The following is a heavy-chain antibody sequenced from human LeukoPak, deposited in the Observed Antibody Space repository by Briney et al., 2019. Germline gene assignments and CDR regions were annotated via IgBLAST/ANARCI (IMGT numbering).Heavy chain of an antibody. Sequence: GGSLRLSCSASGFTFSTPAMHWLRQAPGKGLEHVSTINTNGDDTYYADSVKGRFTISRDNSKRTLYLQMSSLRAEDTAVYYCVKDLRGGGYYTSFDYWGQGTLVTVSS. D-gene: IGHD3-3*01. V-gene: IGHV3-64D*09. CDR2: INTNGDDT. J-gene: IGHJ4*02. CDR3: VKDLRGGGYYTSFDY. CDR1: GFTFSTPA.